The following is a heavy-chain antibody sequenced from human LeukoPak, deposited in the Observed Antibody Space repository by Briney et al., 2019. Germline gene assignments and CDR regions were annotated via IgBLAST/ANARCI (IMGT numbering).Heavy chain of an antibody. D-gene: IGHD1-26*01. V-gene: IGHV3-23*01. J-gene: IGHJ4*02. CDR1: GFTFSSYA. CDR2: ISGSGGST. CDR3: AKDVDSGSYYFDY. Sequence: GGSLRLSCAASGFTFSSYAMSWVRQAPGKGLEWVSAISGSGGSTYYADSVKGRFTIPRDNSKNTLYLQMNSLRAEDTAVYYCAKDVDSGSYYFDYWGQGTLVTVSS.